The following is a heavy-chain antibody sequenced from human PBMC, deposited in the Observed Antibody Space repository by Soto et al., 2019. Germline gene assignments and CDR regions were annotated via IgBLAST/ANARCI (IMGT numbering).Heavy chain of an antibody. V-gene: IGHV1-18*01. CDR1: GYTFTGY. D-gene: IGHD6-6*01. CDR2: ISAYNGNT. CDR3: ARDCQWSSSPYGGFDP. J-gene: IGHJ5*02. Sequence: QVQLVQSGAEVKKPGASVKVSCKASGYTFTGYMHWVRQAPGQGLEWMGWISAYNGNTNYAQKLQGRVTMTTDTSTSTAYMELRSLRSDDTAVYYCARDCQWSSSPYGGFDPWGQGTLVTVSS.